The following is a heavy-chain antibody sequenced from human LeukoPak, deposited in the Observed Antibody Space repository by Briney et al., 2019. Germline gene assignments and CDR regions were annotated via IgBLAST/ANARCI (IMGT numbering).Heavy chain of an antibody. V-gene: IGHV3-74*01. J-gene: IGHJ3*02. CDR2: INTDGSST. CDR1: GFSFSNYW. D-gene: IGHD1-14*01. Sequence: GGSLRLSCVASGFSFSNYWMHWVSQAPGKGVVWVSRINTDGSSTSYADSVKGRLTISRDNAKNTLYLKMNSLRAEDTAMYYCARGLPEFSLDIWGQGTMLTVSP. CDR3: ARGLPEFSLDI.